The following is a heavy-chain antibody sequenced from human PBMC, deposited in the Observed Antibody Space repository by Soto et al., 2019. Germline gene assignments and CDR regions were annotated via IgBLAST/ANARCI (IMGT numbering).Heavy chain of an antibody. V-gene: IGHV1-69*01. CDR3: ATGLRTGTYGMDL. Sequence: QEQLVQAGAEVKKPGSSVRISCRASGGTFSNDAVSWVRQAPGQGLQWMGGIIPIFGTTHYAQKFQGRVTITADESTATAYMALRSVTSEATAVYYCATGLRTGTYGMDLWGQGTAVTVSS. D-gene: IGHD3-10*01. J-gene: IGHJ6*02. CDR1: GGTFSNDA. CDR2: IIPIFGTT.